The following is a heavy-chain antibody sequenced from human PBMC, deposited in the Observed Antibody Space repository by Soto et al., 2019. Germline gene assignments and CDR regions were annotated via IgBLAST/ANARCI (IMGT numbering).Heavy chain of an antibody. J-gene: IGHJ4*02. CDR3: GKDTIDITMAKTDF. V-gene: IGHV3-23*01. D-gene: IGHD3-10*01. CDR1: GFTFSSYS. CDR2: IDKNVGVT. Sequence: EAQLLESGGTLVQPGGSLRLSCAASGFTFSSYSMTWVRQAPGKGLEWISTIDKNVGVTFYADSVKGRFTISRDNSKNTLYLQMNSLRAEDTAVYYCGKDTIDITMAKTDFWGQGTLVTVSS.